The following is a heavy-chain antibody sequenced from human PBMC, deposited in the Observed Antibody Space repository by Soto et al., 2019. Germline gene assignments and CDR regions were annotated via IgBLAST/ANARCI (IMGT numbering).Heavy chain of an antibody. CDR1: GLNFGSYS. CDR3: ARDYCSSTSCLFDY. D-gene: IGHD2-2*01. V-gene: IGHV3-21*01. Sequence: GGSLRLSCAAAGLNFGSYSMNWVRQAPGKGLEWVSSISSSSSYIYYADSVKGRFTISRDNAKNSLYLQMNSLRAEDTAVYYCARDYCSSTSCLFDYWGQGALVTVSS. CDR2: ISSSSSYI. J-gene: IGHJ4*02.